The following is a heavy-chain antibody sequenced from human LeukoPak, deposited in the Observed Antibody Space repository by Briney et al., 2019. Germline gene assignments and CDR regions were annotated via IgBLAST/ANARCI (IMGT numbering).Heavy chain of an antibody. D-gene: IGHD2/OR15-2a*01. J-gene: IGHJ5*02. CDR3: AREGGRCDSLTCWKWFDP. Sequence: PGGSPRLSCAASGFTFCSYWMNWVRHVPGKGVVWVSRINGDGSTTSYADSVKGGCTISRDSAKDTLYLQIKRRRVEDTAIYYCAREGGRCDSLTCWKWFDPWGQGTLVTVSS. CDR2: INGDGSTT. V-gene: IGHV3-74*01. CDR1: GFTFCSYW.